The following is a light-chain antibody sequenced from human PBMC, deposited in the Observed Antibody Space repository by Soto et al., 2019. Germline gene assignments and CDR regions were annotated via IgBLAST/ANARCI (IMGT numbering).Light chain of an antibody. CDR3: WSYTATYTLGL. CDR2: DVT. Sequence: QSALTQPRSXXXXXXXXXXXSCTGTSSDVGSSNYVSWYQQHPGKAPKLMIYDVTKRPSGVPDRFSGSKSANTASLTISGLQAEDEADYYCWSYTATYTLGLFGGGTKLTVL. CDR1: SSDVGSSNY. J-gene: IGLJ2*01. V-gene: IGLV2-11*01.